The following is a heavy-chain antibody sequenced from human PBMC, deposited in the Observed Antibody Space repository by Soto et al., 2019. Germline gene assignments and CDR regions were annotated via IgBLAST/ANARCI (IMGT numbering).Heavy chain of an antibody. J-gene: IGHJ5*02. CDR2: ISAYNGNT. D-gene: IGHD3-10*01. Sequence: ASVKVSCKASGYTFTSYGISWVRQAPGQGLEWMGWISAYNGNTNYAQKLQGRVTMTTDTSTSTAYMELRSLRSDDTAVYYCAGVPAVQLLCFGEEGEAGVPQNGFAPWGQGTLVTVSS. CDR1: GYTFTSYG. CDR3: AGVPAVQLLCFGEEGEAGVPQNGFAP. V-gene: IGHV1-18*01.